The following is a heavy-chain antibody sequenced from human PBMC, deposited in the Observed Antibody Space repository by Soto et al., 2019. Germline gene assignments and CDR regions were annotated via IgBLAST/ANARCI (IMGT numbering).Heavy chain of an antibody. Sequence: SVKVSCKASGGTFSSYAISWVRQAPGQGREWIGGIIPIFGTANYAQKFQGRVTITADESTSTAYMELSSLRSEDTAVYYCARVEDSGSYYYGMDVWGQGTTVTVSS. V-gene: IGHV1-69*13. CDR1: GGTFSSYA. CDR2: IIPIFGTA. CDR3: ARVEDSGSYYYGMDV. D-gene: IGHD1-26*01. J-gene: IGHJ6*02.